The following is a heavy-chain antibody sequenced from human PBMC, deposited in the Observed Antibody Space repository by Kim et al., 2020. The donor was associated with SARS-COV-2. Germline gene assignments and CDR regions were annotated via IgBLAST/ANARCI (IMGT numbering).Heavy chain of an antibody. CDR2: T. J-gene: IGHJ4*02. V-gene: IGHV1-46*01. D-gene: IGHD3-3*02. CDR3: AREFENTFYFDI. Sequence: TLYEEKFQGRVTLTRDTSTNTVYMELPSLRREDTAVYYCAREFENTFYFDIWGQGTLVTVSP.